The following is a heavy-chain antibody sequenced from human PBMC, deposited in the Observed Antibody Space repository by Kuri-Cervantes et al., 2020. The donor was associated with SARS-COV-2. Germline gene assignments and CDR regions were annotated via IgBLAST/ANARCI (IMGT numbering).Heavy chain of an antibody. J-gene: IGHJ4*02. V-gene: IGHV3-53*01. CDR2: IYSSENA. CDR1: GFTVGNNY. D-gene: IGHD3-3*01. Sequence: GESLKISCAAFGFTVGNNYMSWFRQAPGKGLEWVSVIYSSENAYYADSVEGRFTISRDNSKNMVYLQMNDLRAEDTAVYYCARAIQIDYWGQGTLVTVSS. CDR3: ARAIQIDY.